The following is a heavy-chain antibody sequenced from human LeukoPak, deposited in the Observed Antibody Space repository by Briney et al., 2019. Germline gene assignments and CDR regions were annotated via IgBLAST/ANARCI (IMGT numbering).Heavy chain of an antibody. CDR2: IYHSGST. D-gene: IGHD3-3*01. Sequence: SETLSLTCVVSGYSISTSNWWGWIRQPPGKGLEWIGYIYHSGSTYYNPSLKSRVTISVDRSKNQFSLKLSSVTAADTAVYYCARVGRNFWSGYYWFDPWGQGTLVTVSS. CDR1: GYSISTSNW. J-gene: IGHJ5*02. V-gene: IGHV4-28*03. CDR3: ARVGRNFWSGYYWFDP.